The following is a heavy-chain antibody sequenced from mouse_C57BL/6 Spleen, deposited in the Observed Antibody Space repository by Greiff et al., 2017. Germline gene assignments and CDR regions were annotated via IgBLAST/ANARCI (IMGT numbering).Heavy chain of an antibody. CDR2: IDPSDSDT. J-gene: IGHJ2*01. V-gene: IGHV1-52*01. D-gene: IGHD2-3*01. Sequence: VKLQQPGAELVRPGSSVKLSCKASGYTFTSYWMHWVKQRPIQGLEWIGNIDPSDSDTHYNQKFKDKATLTVDKSSSTAYMQLSSLTSEDSAVYYCASGSGYYGGYWGQGTTLTVSS. CDR3: ASGSGYYGGY. CDR1: GYTFTSYW.